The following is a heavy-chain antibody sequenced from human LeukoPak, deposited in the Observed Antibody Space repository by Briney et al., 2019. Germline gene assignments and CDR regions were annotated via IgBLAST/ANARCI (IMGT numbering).Heavy chain of an antibody. Sequence: GGSLRLSCASSGFTFSSYWITWVRQAPGKGLEWVANLKQDGSEKYYVDSVKGRFTISRDSAKSSLYLQMDSLRDEDTAVYYCAKKMGSIPPGVTCFWGQGTLGTVPS. CDR2: LKQDGSEK. CDR3: AKKMGSIPPGVTCF. CDR1: GFTFSSYW. V-gene: IGHV3-7*01. D-gene: IGHD1-20*01. J-gene: IGHJ4*02.